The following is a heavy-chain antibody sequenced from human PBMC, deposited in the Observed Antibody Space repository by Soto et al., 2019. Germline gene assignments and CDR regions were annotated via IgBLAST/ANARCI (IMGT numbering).Heavy chain of an antibody. Sequence: ASVKVSCKASGGTFSSYAISWVRQAPGQGLEWMGGIIPIFGTANYAQKFQGRVTITADESTSTAYMELSSLRSEDTAVYYCARGHYYSSSSPDWLDPWGQGPLVTVYS. CDR3: ARGHYYSSSSPDWLDP. CDR1: GGTFSSYA. V-gene: IGHV1-69*13. J-gene: IGHJ5*02. D-gene: IGHD6-6*01. CDR2: IIPIFGTA.